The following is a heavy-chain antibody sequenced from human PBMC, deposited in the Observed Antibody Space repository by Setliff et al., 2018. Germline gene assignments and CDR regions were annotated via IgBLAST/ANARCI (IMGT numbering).Heavy chain of an antibody. D-gene: IGHD2-2*01. CDR2: MYYSGSN. V-gene: IGHV4-39*01. Sequence: PSETLSLTCNVSGDSINRSGYYWGWIRQPPGKGLEWIGSMYYSGSNDYNPSLKSRVTIFVDTSKNQFSLNLNSVTAADTGVYYCASCRYQVPYDYWGQGILVTVSS. CDR1: GDSINRSGYY. J-gene: IGHJ4*02. CDR3: ASCRYQVPYDY.